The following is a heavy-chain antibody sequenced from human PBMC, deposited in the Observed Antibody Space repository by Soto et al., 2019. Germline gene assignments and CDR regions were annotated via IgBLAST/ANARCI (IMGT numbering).Heavy chain of an antibody. Sequence: EVQLVESGGGLIQPGGSLRLACAASGFIVSSNYMTWFRQPPGKALEWGPVIYSDGRTYYADSVKGRFTISRDKSKNTLYLQMNSLRAEDTAVYYCANLPQGMYWGQGTMVTVS. CDR1: GFIVSSNY. V-gene: IGHV3-53*01. CDR3: ANLPQGMY. J-gene: IGHJ4*02. CDR2: IYSDGRT.